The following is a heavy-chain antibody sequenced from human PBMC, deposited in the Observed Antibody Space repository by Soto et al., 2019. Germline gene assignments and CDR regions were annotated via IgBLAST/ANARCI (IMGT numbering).Heavy chain of an antibody. CDR1: GFTFSSYA. D-gene: IGHD3-3*01. V-gene: IGHV3-23*01. Sequence: GGSLRLSCAASGFTFSSYAMSWVRQAPGKGLEWVSAISGGGGSTSYADSVKGRFTISRDNSKNTLYLQMNSLRAEDTAVYYCAKDRDFWSGYLDYWGQGTLVTVSS. J-gene: IGHJ4*02. CDR3: AKDRDFWSGYLDY. CDR2: ISGGGGST.